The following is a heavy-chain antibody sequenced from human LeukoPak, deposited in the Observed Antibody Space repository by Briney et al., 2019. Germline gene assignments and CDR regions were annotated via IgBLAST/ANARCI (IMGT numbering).Heavy chain of an antibody. CDR1: GFTFSSYA. CDR2: ISGSGGST. V-gene: IGHV3-23*01. Sequence: GGSLRLSCVASGFTFSSYAMSWVRQAPGKGLEWVSAISGSGGSTYYADSVKGRFTISRDNSKNTLYLQMNRLRAEDTAVYYCAKYPSTTTAFDIWGQGTMVTVSS. CDR3: AKYPSTTTAFDI. D-gene: IGHD5/OR15-5a*01. J-gene: IGHJ3*02.